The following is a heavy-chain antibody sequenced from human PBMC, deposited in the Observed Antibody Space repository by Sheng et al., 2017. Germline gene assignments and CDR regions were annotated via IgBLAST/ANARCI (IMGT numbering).Heavy chain of an antibody. J-gene: IGHJ4*02. V-gene: IGHV4-39*07. Sequence: QLQLQESGPGLVKPSETLSLTCTVSDGSITNSNYYWGWIRQPPGEGLEWIGSIYYSGNTYYNPSLKSRVTISVDTSKNQFSLKLSSVTAADTAVYYCARDYSSPTYYFDYWGQGTLVTVSS. CDR1: DGSITNSNYY. CDR3: ARDYSSPTYYFDY. D-gene: IGHD6-19*01. CDR2: IYYSGNT.